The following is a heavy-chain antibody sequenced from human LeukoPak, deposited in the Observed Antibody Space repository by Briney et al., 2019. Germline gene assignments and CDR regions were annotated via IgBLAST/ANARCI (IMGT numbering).Heavy chain of an antibody. D-gene: IGHD1-7*01. Sequence: ASVKVSCKASGYTFTTYYMHWVRQAPGQGLEWVGIIDPRGGSTTYAQKFQGRVTMTRDTSTSTVYMELSSLKSDDTAVYYCARGGGPGNYPFDFWGQGTLVTVSS. CDR2: IDPRGGST. V-gene: IGHV1-46*01. CDR1: GYTFTTYY. CDR3: ARGGGPGNYPFDF. J-gene: IGHJ4*02.